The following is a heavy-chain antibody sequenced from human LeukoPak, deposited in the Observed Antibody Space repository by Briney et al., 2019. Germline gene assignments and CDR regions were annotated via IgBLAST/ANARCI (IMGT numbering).Heavy chain of an antibody. CDR2: IYYSGST. V-gene: IGHV4-59*01. Sequence: SETLSLTCAVYGGSFSGYYWSWIRQPPGKGLEWIGYIYYSGSTNYNPSLKSRVTISVDTSKNQFSLKLSSVTAADTAVYYCARESDYGDYPDYWGQGTLVTVSS. CDR3: ARESDYGDYPDY. CDR1: GGSFSGYY. D-gene: IGHD4-17*01. J-gene: IGHJ4*02.